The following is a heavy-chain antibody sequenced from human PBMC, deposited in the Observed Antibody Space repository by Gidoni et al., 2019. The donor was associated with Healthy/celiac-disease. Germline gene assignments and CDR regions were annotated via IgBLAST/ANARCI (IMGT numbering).Heavy chain of an antibody. V-gene: IGHV3-15*01. J-gene: IGHJ4*02. CDR1: GLPFRNAW. CDR2: IKSKTEGGTT. CDR3: TTGGSYRYYFDY. D-gene: IGHD1-26*01. Sequence: EVQLVESGGGLVRPGGSLRLYCPASGLPFRNAWMSWVRQAPGKGLEWVGRIKSKTEGGTTDYAAPVKGRFTISRDDSKNTLYLQMNSLKTEDTAVYYCTTGGSYRYYFDYWGQGTLVTVSS.